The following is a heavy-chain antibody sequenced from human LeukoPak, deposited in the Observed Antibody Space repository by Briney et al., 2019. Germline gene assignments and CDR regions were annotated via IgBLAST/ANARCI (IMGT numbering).Heavy chain of an antibody. CDR2: IYYSGTT. Sequence: SGTLSLTCTVSGGSISSRIYSWVWIRQPPGKGLEWIGSIYYSGTTYYNPSLKSRVTISIDTSKSHFSLKLTSVTAADTAVYYCARSPLLLYVTGLYYFDYWGQGILFTVSS. D-gene: IGHD2-15*01. V-gene: IGHV4-39*02. CDR1: GGSISSRIYS. CDR3: ARSPLLLYVTGLYYFDY. J-gene: IGHJ4*02.